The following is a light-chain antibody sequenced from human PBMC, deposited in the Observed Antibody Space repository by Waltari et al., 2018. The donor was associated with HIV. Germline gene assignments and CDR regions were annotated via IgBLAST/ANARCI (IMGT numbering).Light chain of an antibody. J-gene: IGKJ1*01. CDR1: QSVLYSSNNKNY. CDR2: WAS. V-gene: IGKV4-1*01. CDR3: QPYYSTPWT. Sequence: DIVMIQSPDSLAVPLGERATINCKSSQSVLYSSNNKNYLAWYQQKPGQPPKLLIYWASTRESGVPDRFSGSGSGTDFALTISSLQDEDVAVYYCQPYYSTPWTFGQGTKVEIK.